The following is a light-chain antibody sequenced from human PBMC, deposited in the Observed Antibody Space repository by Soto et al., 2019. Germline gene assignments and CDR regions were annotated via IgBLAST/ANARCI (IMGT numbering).Light chain of an antibody. CDR3: QQYYRPWT. V-gene: IGKV4-1*01. CDR1: QSVLYSSNNKNY. Sequence: DIVLTQSPDSLAVSLGERATINCKSSQSVLYSSNNKNYLAWYQQKPGQPPKLLIYWASTRDSVVPDRFSGSGSGTDFTLTISSLQAEDVAVYYCQQYYRPWTFGQGTKVEIK. J-gene: IGKJ1*01. CDR2: WAS.